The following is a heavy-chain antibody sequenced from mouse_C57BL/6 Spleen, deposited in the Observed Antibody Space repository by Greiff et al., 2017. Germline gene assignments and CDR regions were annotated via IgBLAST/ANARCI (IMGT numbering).Heavy chain of an antibody. CDR2: ISDGGSYT. Sequence: EVKLVESGGGLVKPGGSLKLSCAASGFTFSSYAMSWVRQTPEKRLEWVATISDGGSYTYYPDNVKGRFTISRDNAKNNLYLQMSHLKSEDTAMYYCAREEITTVVADYWGQGTTLTVSS. CDR1: GFTFSSYA. CDR3: AREEITTVVADY. D-gene: IGHD1-1*01. V-gene: IGHV5-4*01. J-gene: IGHJ2*01.